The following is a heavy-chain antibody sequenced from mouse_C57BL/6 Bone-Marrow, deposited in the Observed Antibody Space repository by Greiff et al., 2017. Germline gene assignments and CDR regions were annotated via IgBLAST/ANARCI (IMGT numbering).Heavy chain of an antibody. J-gene: IGHJ3*01. CDR2: FYPGSGSI. V-gene: IGHV1-62-2*01. CDR3: ARHEDRYYGPLAWFAY. D-gene: IGHD1-2*01. Sequence: QVHVKQSGAELVKPGASVKLSCKASGYTFTEYTIHWVKQRSGQGLEWIGWFYPGSGSIKYNEKFKDKATLTADKSSSTVYMELSRLTSEDSAVYFCARHEDRYYGPLAWFAYWGQGTLVTVSA. CDR1: GYTFTEYT.